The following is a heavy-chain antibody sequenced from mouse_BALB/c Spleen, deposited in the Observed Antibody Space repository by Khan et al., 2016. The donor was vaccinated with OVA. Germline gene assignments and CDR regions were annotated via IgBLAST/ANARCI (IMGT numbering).Heavy chain of an antibody. Sequence: QVQLQESGPGLVAPSQSLSITCTASGFSLTSNGVSWVRQPPGKGLEWLGVIWGDGSINYHSVLKSRLSISKDNSKSQVFLKLNRLQTNDTATYYCAKLRVFYVDYWGQGTTLTVSS. CDR1: GFSLTSNG. J-gene: IGHJ2*01. CDR2: IWGDGSI. CDR3: AKLRVFYVDY. V-gene: IGHV2-3*01.